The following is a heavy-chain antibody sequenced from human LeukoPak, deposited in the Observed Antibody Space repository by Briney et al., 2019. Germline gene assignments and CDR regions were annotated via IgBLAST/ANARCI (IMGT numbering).Heavy chain of an antibody. J-gene: IGHJ3*02. CDR1: VFTFSTFG. D-gene: IGHD3-10*01. Sequence: GGSLRLSCVVSVFTFSTFGMHWVRQAPGKGLEWVAFIRNDGSHKSYGDSVKGRFTISRDNLKNALYLQMDSLRPDDTAIYYCARDYYGSGSYYRINAFDIWGQGTMVTVSS. V-gene: IGHV3-30*02. CDR3: ARDYYGSGSYYRINAFDI. CDR2: IRNDGSHK.